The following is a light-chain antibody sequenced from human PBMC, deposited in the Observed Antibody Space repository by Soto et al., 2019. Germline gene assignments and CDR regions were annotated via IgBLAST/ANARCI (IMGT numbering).Light chain of an antibody. J-gene: IGKJ4*01. Sequence: AIRMTQSPSSFSASTGDRVTITCRASQSISSSLAWNQQKPGKAPNLLIHAASTLQSGVPSRFSGSGSVTDFSLTISCLQSEDFATYYCQQYYSYPLTFGGGTKVEIK. CDR3: QQYYSYPLT. CDR1: QSISSS. CDR2: AAS. V-gene: IGKV1-8*01.